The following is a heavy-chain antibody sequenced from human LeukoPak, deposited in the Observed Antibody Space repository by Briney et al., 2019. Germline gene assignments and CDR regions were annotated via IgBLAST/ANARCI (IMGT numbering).Heavy chain of an antibody. V-gene: IGHV4-59*01. CDR2: IYYSGTT. CDR3: ARGRKYTSGYRVTELGSGYSDY. Sequence: RSSETLSLTCTVPAGSIAMYYWRWIRQSPGKGLEWLGYIYYSGTTNYNTSLKSRVSMSVDTSKNPFSLTLTSVTAADTAVYYCARGRKYTSGYRVTELGSGYSDYWGQGTLVTVSS. D-gene: IGHD5-18*01. J-gene: IGHJ4*02. CDR1: AGSIAMYY.